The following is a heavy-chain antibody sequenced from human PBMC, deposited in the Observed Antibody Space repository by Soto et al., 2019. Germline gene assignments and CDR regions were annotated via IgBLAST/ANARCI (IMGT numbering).Heavy chain of an antibody. Sequence: EVQLLESGGGLVQPGGSLRLSCAASGFTFSSYAMSWVRQAPGKGLEWVSAISGSGGSTYYADSVKGRFTISRDNSKNTLYLQMNSLRAEDTAVYYWAKERFGVTMVRGVIDWFDPWGQGTLVTVSS. CDR2: ISGSGGST. D-gene: IGHD3-10*01. V-gene: IGHV3-23*01. J-gene: IGHJ5*02. CDR3: AKERFGVTMVRGVIDWFDP. CDR1: GFTFSSYA.